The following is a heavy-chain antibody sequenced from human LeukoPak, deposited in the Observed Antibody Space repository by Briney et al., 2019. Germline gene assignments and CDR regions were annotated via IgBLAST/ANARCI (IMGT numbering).Heavy chain of an antibody. CDR1: GYSISSGYY. Sequence: SETLSLTCTVSGYSISSGYYWGWIRQPPGKGLEWIGSIYHSGSTYYNPSLKSRVTISVDTSKNKFSLKLSSVTAADTAVYYCARDPPTADYWGQGTLVTVSS. CDR2: IYHSGST. V-gene: IGHV4-38-2*02. CDR3: ARDPPTADY. J-gene: IGHJ4*02.